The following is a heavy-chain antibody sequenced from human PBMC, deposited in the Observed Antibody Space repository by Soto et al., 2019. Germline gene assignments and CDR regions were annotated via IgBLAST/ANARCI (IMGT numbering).Heavy chain of an antibody. J-gene: IGHJ4*02. CDR2: IIPIFGTA. CDR3: ARPGAVGASFDY. CDR1: GGTFSSYA. V-gene: IGHV1-69*13. D-gene: IGHD1-26*01. Sequence: AASVKVSCKASGGTFSSYAISWVRQAPGQGLEWMGGIIPIFGTANYAQKFQGRVTITADESTSTAYMELSSLRSEDTAVYYCARPGAVGASFDYWGQGTLVTVSS.